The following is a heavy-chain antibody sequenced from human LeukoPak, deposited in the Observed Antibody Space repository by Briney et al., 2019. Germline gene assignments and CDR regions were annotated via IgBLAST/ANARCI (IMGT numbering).Heavy chain of an antibody. CDR2: ISGSGGST. D-gene: IGHD2-15*01. CDR1: GFTFSSYA. CDR3: AKALSHCSGGSCYSAVDY. Sequence: GGSLRLSCAASGFTFSSYAMSWVRQAPGKGLECVSAISGSGGSTYYADSVKGRFTISRDNSKNTLYLQMNSLRAEDTAVYYCAKALSHCSGGSCYSAVDYWGQGTLVTVSS. J-gene: IGHJ4*02. V-gene: IGHV3-23*01.